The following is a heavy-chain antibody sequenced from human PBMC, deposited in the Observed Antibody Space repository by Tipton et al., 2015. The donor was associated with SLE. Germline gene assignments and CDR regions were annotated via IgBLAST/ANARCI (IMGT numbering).Heavy chain of an antibody. CDR1: GFTFSSSW. V-gene: IGHV3-30*02. Sequence: SLRLSCAASGFTFSSSWMSWVRQAPGKGLGWVAVIRYDGSNKYYAESVKGRFTISRDNSKNTLYLQMNSLRAEDTAVYYCAKEGAAQGFDYWGQGTLVTVSS. D-gene: IGHD6-13*01. CDR2: IRYDGSNK. CDR3: AKEGAAQGFDY. J-gene: IGHJ4*02.